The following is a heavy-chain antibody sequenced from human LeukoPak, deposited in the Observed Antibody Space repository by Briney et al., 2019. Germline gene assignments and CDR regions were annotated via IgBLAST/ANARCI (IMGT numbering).Heavy chain of an antibody. CDR2: ISYDGSNK. Sequence: GGSLRLSCAASGFTFSSYGMHWVRQAPGKGLEWVAVISYDGSNKYYADSVKGRFTISRDNSKNTLYLQMNSLRAEDTAVYYCAKDLFEDYGGKRSSDYYYGMDVWGQGTTVTVSS. J-gene: IGHJ6*02. CDR1: GFTFSSYG. CDR3: AKDLFEDYGGKRSSDYYYGMDV. D-gene: IGHD4-23*01. V-gene: IGHV3-30*18.